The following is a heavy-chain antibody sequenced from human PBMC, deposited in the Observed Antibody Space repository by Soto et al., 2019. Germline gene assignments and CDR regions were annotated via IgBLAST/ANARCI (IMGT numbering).Heavy chain of an antibody. CDR1: GAFISGYY. V-gene: IGHV4-4*07. J-gene: IGHJ5*01. Sequence: SGAFISGYYWSWIRQPAGKGLEWIGRIYTSGSTKYSPSLKSRATMSVDTSKKQFSLKLNSVTAADTAVYYCARESTVAGTDNWFDSWGQGTLVTVSS. CDR3: ARESTVAGTDNWFDS. CDR2: IYTSGST. D-gene: IGHD6-13*01.